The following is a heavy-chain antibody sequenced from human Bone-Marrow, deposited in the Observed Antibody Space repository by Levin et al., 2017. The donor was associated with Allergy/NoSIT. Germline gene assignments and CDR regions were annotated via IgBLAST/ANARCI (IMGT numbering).Heavy chain of an antibody. CDR3: ARRAHCGGDCFAFDI. Sequence: EASVKVSCKASGVNFSNYGINWLRQAPGQGLEWMGAFMPLFGMADYGQKFQGRVTITADKSTSIAYMEMSSLISEDTAVYYCARRAHCGGDCFAFDIWGQGTMITVSS. D-gene: IGHD2-21*02. CDR1: GVNFSNYG. V-gene: IGHV1-69*10. CDR2: FMPLFGMA. J-gene: IGHJ3*02.